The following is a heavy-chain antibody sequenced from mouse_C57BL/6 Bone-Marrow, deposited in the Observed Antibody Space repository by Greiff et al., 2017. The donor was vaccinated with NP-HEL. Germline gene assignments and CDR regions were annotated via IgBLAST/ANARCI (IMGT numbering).Heavy chain of an antibody. Sequence: DVKLVESGGDLVKPGGSLKLSCAASGFTFSSYGMSWVRQTPDKRLEWVATISSGGSYTYYPDSVKGRFTISRDNAKNTLYLQMSSLKSEDTAMYYCARHLGLRRLYYAMDYWGQGTSVTVSS. D-gene: IGHD2-4*01. CDR2: ISSGGSYT. V-gene: IGHV5-6*02. CDR1: GFTFSSYG. J-gene: IGHJ4*01. CDR3: ARHLGLRRLYYAMDY.